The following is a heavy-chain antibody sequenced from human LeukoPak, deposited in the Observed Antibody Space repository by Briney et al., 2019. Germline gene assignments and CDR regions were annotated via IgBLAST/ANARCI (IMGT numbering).Heavy chain of an antibody. CDR2: VHYPGST. Sequence: PSETLSLTCTVSGVPMTRHFWAWVRQSPGKAPDWIGYVHYPGSTKYNPSFESRVTISVDAANSQFSLTLTSVTAADTAVYFCATYEGYFDYWGHGTVVTVSS. V-gene: IGHV4-59*08. CDR1: GVPMTRHF. CDR3: ATYEGYFDY. D-gene: IGHD3-16*01. J-gene: IGHJ4*01.